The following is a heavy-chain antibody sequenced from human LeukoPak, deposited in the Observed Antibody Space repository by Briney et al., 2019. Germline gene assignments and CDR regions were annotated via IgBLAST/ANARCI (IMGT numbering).Heavy chain of an antibody. D-gene: IGHD1-1*01. J-gene: IGHJ4*02. Sequence: GGSLRLSCEAAGFTFSNAWMSWVRQAPGKGLEWVSTISNSDGNTYYADSVKGRFTISRDNSKNTLYLQMNSLTAEDTAIYYCAKATGTLGNWGQGTLVTVSS. CDR3: AKATGTLGN. CDR1: GFTFSNAW. V-gene: IGHV3-23*01. CDR2: ISNSDGNT.